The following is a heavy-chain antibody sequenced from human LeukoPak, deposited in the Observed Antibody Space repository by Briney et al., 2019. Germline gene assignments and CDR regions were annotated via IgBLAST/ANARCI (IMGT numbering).Heavy chain of an antibody. V-gene: IGHV3-7*01. J-gene: IGHJ4*02. CDR1: GFTFRSYS. CDR3: ARYSSGWYLDPFDY. D-gene: IGHD6-19*01. Sequence: GGSLRLSCAGSGFTFRSYSMNWVRQAPGKGLEWVANIKQDGSEKYYVDSVKGRFTISRDNAKNSLYLQMNSLRAEDTAVYYCARYSSGWYLDPFDYWGQGTLVTVSS. CDR2: IKQDGSEK.